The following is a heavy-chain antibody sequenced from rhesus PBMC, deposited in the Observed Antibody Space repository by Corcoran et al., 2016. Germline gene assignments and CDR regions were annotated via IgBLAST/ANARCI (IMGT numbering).Heavy chain of an antibody. V-gene: IGHV4-173*01. CDR3: ARGIFGPFDS. CDR1: GGSISGYY. Sequence: QVQLQQWGEGLVKPSETLSLTCAVYGGSISGYYWSWIHQPPGKGLEWIGRISGSGGSTDYNPSLKSRVTISTATSKNQFSLKLSSVTAADTAVYYCARGIFGPFDSWGQGVVVTVSS. CDR2: ISGSGGST. D-gene: IGHD3-3*01. J-gene: IGHJ6*01.